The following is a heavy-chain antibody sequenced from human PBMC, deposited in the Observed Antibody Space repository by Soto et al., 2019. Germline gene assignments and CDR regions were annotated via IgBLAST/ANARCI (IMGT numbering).Heavy chain of an antibody. D-gene: IGHD2-15*01. V-gene: IGHV3-23*01. CDR3: APHVSCSGGSCQYDAFAI. J-gene: IGHJ3*02. Sequence: EVQVLESGGGLVQPGGSLRLTCEGSGFTVSSHAVTWIRQAPGKGPEWVSTITADGGTYYADSVKGRFAMSRDTSEITLYLQMNSLGAEDTAAYYCAPHVSCSGGSCQYDAFAIRGQGTMVTVSS. CDR1: GFTVSSHA. CDR2: ITADGGT.